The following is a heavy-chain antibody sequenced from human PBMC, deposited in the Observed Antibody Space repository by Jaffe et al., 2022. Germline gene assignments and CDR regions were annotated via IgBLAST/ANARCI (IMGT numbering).Heavy chain of an antibody. CDR3: AKDGETYYYGSGTLWYYNYYMDV. CDR2: ISWDGNTT. V-gene: IGHV3-43D*04. J-gene: IGHJ6*03. Sequence: EVQLVESGGVVVQPGGSLRLSCAASGFTFDDYAMLWVRQAPGKGLEWVSLISWDGNTTYYADSVKGRFTISRDNSKKSLHLQMNSLRAEDTALYYCAKDGETYYYGSGTLWYYNYYMDVWGKGTTVTVSS. D-gene: IGHD3-10*01. CDR1: GFTFDDYA.